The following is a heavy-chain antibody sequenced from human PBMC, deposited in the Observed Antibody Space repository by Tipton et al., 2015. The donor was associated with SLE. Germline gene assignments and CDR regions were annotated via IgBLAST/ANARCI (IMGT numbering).Heavy chain of an antibody. Sequence: TLSLTCIVSGDSISSSSYYWGWIRQPPGKGLEWVGTVYYTGNTFYNPSLKSRVTISVDTSKNQFSLNLSSVTAADTAVYYCARDEYRYDTTGYHLLGHFDFWGQGTLVTVPS. V-gene: IGHV4-39*07. J-gene: IGHJ4*02. D-gene: IGHD3-22*01. CDR3: ARDEYRYDTTGYHLLGHFDF. CDR2: VYYTGNT. CDR1: GDSISSSSYY.